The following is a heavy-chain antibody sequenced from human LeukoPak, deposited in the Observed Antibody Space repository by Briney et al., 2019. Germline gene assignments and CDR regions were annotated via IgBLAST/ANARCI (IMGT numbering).Heavy chain of an antibody. Sequence: SHTLSLPCAISGDIVSSNSDAWNWIRQSPSRGLEWLGRTYYRSKWYNDYAVSVKSRITINPDTSKNQFSLQLNSVTPEDTAVYYCARGYSSSWTFDYWGQGTLVTVSS. CDR1: GDIVSSNSDA. CDR2: TYYRSKWYN. D-gene: IGHD6-13*01. CDR3: ARGYSSSWTFDY. V-gene: IGHV6-1*01. J-gene: IGHJ4*02.